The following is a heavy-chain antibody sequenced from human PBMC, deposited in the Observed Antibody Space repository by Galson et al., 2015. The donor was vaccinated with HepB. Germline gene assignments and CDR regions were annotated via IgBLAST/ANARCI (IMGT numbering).Heavy chain of an antibody. V-gene: IGHV3-9*01. CDR1: GFTFDDYA. Sequence: SLRLSCAASGFTFDDYAMHWVRQAPGKGLEWVSGISWNSGSIGYADSVKGRFTISRDNAKNSLYLQMNSLRAEDTALYYCAKGLGYWSSTSCYPYYYYGMDVWGQGTPVPVSS. J-gene: IGHJ6*02. CDR2: ISWNSGSI. CDR3: AKGLGYWSSTSCYPYYYYGMDV. D-gene: IGHD2-2*01.